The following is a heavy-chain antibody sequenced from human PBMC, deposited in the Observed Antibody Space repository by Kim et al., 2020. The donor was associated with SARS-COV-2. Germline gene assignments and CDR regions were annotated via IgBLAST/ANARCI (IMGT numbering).Heavy chain of an antibody. Sequence: GGSLRLSCAASGFTFSGSAMHWVRQASGKGLEWVARVRSKANNYSTAYAASVKGRFTISRDNSKNTAYLQMNSLKTEDTVVYYCTGALDGLWFGESNYYCGMDVWGQGTTVTVSS. CDR1: GFTFSGSA. D-gene: IGHD3-10*01. CDR2: VRSKANNYST. V-gene: IGHV3-73*01. J-gene: IGHJ6*02. CDR3: TGALDGLWFGESNYYCGMDV.